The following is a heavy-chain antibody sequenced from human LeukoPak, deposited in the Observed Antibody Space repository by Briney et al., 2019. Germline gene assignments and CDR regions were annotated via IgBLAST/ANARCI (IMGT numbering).Heavy chain of an antibody. CDR1: GGSISSGGYS. CDR3: ARKRSSGWGTDY. J-gene: IGHJ4*02. D-gene: IGHD6-19*01. Sequence: SQTLSLTCAVSGGSISSGGYSWSWIRQPPGKGLEWIGYIYHSGSTYYNPSLKSRVTISVDTSKNQFSLKLNSVTAADTAVYYCARKRSSGWGTDYWGQGTLVTV. V-gene: IGHV4-30-2*02. CDR2: IYHSGST.